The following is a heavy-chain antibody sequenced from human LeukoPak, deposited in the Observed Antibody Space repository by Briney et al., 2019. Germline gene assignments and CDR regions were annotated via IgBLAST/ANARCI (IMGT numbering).Heavy chain of an antibody. D-gene: IGHD3-16*01. CDR1: GFTFSSYG. CDR3: ARDWGDLGTPIDAFDI. J-gene: IGHJ3*02. V-gene: IGHV3-33*01. CDR2: IWYDGSNK. Sequence: GGSLRLSCAASGFTFSSYGMHWVRQAPGKGLEWVAVIWYDGSNKYYADSVEGRFTISRDNSKNTLYLQMNSLRAEDTAVCYCARDWGDLGTPIDAFDIWGQGTMVTVSS.